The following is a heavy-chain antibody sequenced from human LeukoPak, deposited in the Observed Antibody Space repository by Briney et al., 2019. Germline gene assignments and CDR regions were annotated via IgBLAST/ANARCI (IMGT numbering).Heavy chain of an antibody. J-gene: IGHJ4*01. CDR2: INTNTGNP. D-gene: IGHD6-19*01. CDR3: ARVDSGWYARGRFDY. Sequence: VSVKVSCKASGYTFTSYAMNWVRQAPGQGLEWMGWINTNTGNPTYAQGFTGRFVFSLDTSVSTAYLQISSLKAEDTAVYYCARVDSGWYARGRFDYWGQGTLVTVSS. V-gene: IGHV7-4-1*02. CDR1: GYTFTSYA.